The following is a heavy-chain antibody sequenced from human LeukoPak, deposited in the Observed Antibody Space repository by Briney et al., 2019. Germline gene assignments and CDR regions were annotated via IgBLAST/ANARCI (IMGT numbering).Heavy chain of an antibody. CDR1: GYTFTSYG. D-gene: IGHD3-22*01. CDR3: ARDTPKGDSSGYTGPFDI. Sequence: ASVKVSCKASGYTFTSYGIGWVRQAPGQGLEWMGWISAYNGNTNYAQKLQGRVTMTTDTSTSTAYMELRSLRSDDTAVYYCARDTPKGDSSGYTGPFDIWGQGTMVTVSS. CDR2: ISAYNGNT. J-gene: IGHJ3*02. V-gene: IGHV1-18*01.